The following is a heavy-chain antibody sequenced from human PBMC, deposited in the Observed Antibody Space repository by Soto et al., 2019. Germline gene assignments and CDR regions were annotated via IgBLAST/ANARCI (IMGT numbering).Heavy chain of an antibody. D-gene: IGHD5-18*01. V-gene: IGHV3-7*05. Sequence: GGSLRLSCAASGFTFSSYWMSWVRQAPGKGLEWVANIKQDGSEKYYVDSVKGRFTISRDNAKNSLYLQMNSLRAEDTAVYYCARDLYSYGYSFYYYYGMDVWGQGTTVTVSS. J-gene: IGHJ6*02. CDR2: IKQDGSEK. CDR3: ARDLYSYGYSFYYYYGMDV. CDR1: GFTFSSYW.